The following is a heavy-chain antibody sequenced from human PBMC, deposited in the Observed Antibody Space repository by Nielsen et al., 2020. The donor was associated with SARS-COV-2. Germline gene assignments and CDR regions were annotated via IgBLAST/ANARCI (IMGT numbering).Heavy chain of an antibody. CDR2: IYTSGST. CDR3: ARTDDTLSYYYYGMDV. D-gene: IGHD3-9*01. CDR1: GGSISSGSYY. Sequence: SETLSLTCTVSGGSISSGSYYWSWIRQPAGKGLEWIGRIYTSGSTNYNPSLKSRVTISVDTSKNQFSLKLSSVTAADTAVYYCARTDDTLSYYYYGMDVWGQGTTVTVSS. V-gene: IGHV4-61*02. J-gene: IGHJ6*02.